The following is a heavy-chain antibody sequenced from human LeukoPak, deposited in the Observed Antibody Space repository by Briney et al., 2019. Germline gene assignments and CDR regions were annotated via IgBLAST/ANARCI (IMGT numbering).Heavy chain of an antibody. Sequence: ASVKVSCKASGGTLSSYAISWVRQAPGQGLEWMGRIIPILGIANYAQKFQGRVTITADKSTSTAYMELSSLRSEDTAVYYCANGYCTNGVCRNWFDPWGQGTLVTVSS. CDR3: ANGYCTNGVCRNWFDP. V-gene: IGHV1-69*04. CDR1: GGTLSSYA. D-gene: IGHD2-8*01. J-gene: IGHJ5*02. CDR2: IIPILGIA.